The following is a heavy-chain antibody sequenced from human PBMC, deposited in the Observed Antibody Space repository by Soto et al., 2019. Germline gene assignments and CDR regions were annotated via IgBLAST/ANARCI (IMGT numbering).Heavy chain of an antibody. V-gene: IGHV5-51*01. CDR1: GYSFTSYW. D-gene: IGHD4-4*01. Sequence: GESLKISCKGSGYSFTSYWIGWVRQMPGKGLEWMGIIYPGDSDTRYSPSFQGQVTISADKSISTAYLQWSSLKASDTAMYYCARHENTVTQMYYYYYGMDVWGQGTTVTVSS. CDR2: IYPGDSDT. J-gene: IGHJ6*02. CDR3: ARHENTVTQMYYYYYGMDV.